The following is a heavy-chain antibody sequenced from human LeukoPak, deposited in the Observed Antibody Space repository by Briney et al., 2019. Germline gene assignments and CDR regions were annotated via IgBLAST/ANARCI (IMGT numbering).Heavy chain of an antibody. V-gene: IGHV4-31*03. CDR2: IYYSGST. CDR1: GGSISSGGYY. J-gene: IGHJ5*02. CDR3: ARAYYDSSGLDP. Sequence: SETLSLTCTVSGGSISSGGYYWSWIRQHPGKGLEWIGYIYYSGSTYYNPSLKSRVTISVDTSKNQFSLKLSSVTAADTAVYYCARAYYDSSGLDPWGQGTLVTVSS. D-gene: IGHD3-22*01.